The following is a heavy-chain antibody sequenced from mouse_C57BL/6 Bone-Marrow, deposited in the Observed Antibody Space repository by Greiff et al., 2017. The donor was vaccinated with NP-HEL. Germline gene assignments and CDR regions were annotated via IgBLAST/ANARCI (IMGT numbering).Heavy chain of an antibody. V-gene: IGHV3-6*01. D-gene: IGHD2-14*01. CDR2: ISYDGSN. Sequence: DVKLQESGPGLVKPSQSLSLTCSVTGYSITSGYYWNWIRQFPGNKLEWMGYISYDGSNNYNPSLKNRISITRDTSKNQFFLKLNSVTTEDTATYYCARDRVLWGQGTTLTVSS. CDR1: GYSITSGYY. CDR3: ARDRVL. J-gene: IGHJ2*01.